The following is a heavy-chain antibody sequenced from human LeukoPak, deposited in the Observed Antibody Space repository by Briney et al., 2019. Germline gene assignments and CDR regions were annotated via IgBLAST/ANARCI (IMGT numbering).Heavy chain of an antibody. CDR2: IKSDGSST. V-gene: IGHV3-74*01. Sequence: GGSLRLSCAASGFTFSDYWMHWVRQAPGKGLVWVSRIKSDGSSTSYADSVKGRFTITRDSAKNTLYLQMNSLRAEDTAVYYCARGTGNYYGYWGQGTLVAVSS. D-gene: IGHD3/OR15-3a*01. CDR1: GFTFSDYW. CDR3: ARGTGNYYGY. J-gene: IGHJ4*02.